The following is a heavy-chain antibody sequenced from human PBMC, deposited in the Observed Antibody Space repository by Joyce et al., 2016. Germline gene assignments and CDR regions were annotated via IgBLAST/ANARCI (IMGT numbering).Heavy chain of an antibody. CDR2: ISSSSSTI. D-gene: IGHD4-17*01. J-gene: IGHJ3*02. CDR1: GFTFSSYS. V-gene: IGHV3-48*01. Sequence: EVQLVESGGGLVQPGGSLRLSCAASGFTFSSYSMNWVRQVPGKGLEWVSYISSSSSTIYYAASVKGRFTISRDNAKNSLYLQMNSLRAEDTAVYYCAKADYGDKIDAFDIWGQGTMVTVSS. CDR3: AKADYGDKIDAFDI.